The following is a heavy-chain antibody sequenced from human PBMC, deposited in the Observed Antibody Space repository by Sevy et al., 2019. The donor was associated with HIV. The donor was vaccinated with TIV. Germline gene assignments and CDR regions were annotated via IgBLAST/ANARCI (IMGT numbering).Heavy chain of an antibody. J-gene: IGHJ3*02. Sequence: GESLKISCKDSGNSFTSYWIGWVRQMPGKGLEWMGIIYPGDFDTSYSPSFQGQVTISVDKSISTAYLQWSSLKASDTAMYYCASDRIVGASDGLNIWGQGTMVTVSS. CDR2: IYPGDFDT. CDR3: ASDRIVGASDGLNI. CDR1: GNSFTSYW. V-gene: IGHV5-51*01. D-gene: IGHD1-26*01.